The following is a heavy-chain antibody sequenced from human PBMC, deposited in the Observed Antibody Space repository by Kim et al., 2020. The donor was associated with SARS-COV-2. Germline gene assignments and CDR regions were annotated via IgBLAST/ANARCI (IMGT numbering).Heavy chain of an antibody. CDR1: GDSIRSSDFF. V-gene: IGHV4-39*07. CDR2: VYYSGTT. D-gene: IGHD6-6*01. CDR3: VRHALLRAARRPWFDP. J-gene: IGHJ5*02. Sequence: SETLSLTCNVSGDSIRSSDFFWGWIRQPPGKGLEWIGSVYYSGTTLYTPSLRSRLAISVDSSKNQVSLRLRSVTAADTAMYFCVRHALLRAARRPWFDPWGQGTLVTVSS.